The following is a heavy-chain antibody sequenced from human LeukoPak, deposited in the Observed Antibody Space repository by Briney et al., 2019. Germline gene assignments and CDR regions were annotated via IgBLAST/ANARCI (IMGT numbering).Heavy chain of an antibody. D-gene: IGHD3-9*01. CDR3: AREERTYYDILTKPSEY. J-gene: IGHJ4*02. Sequence: PGGSLRLSCAASGFTFSSHEMNWVRQAPGKGLEWVSYISSSGSTIYYADSVKGRFTISRDNAKNSLYLQMNSLRAEDTAVYYCAREERTYYDILTKPSEYWGQGTLVTVSS. CDR1: GFTFSSHE. V-gene: IGHV3-48*03. CDR2: ISSSGSTI.